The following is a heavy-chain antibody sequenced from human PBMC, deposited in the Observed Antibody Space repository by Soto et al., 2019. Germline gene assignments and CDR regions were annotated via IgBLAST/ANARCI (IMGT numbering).Heavy chain of an antibody. D-gene: IGHD3-22*01. J-gene: IGHJ4*02. CDR1: GFTFSSYS. V-gene: IGHV3-48*01. CDR3: AIRASYYDSSGYFDY. CDR2: ISSSSSTI. Sequence: GGSLRLSCAASGFTFSSYSMNWVRQAPGKGLEWVSCISSSSSTIYYADSEKGRFTISRDNAKNTLYLQMNSLRAEDTAVYYCAIRASYYDSSGYFDYWGQGTLVTVSS.